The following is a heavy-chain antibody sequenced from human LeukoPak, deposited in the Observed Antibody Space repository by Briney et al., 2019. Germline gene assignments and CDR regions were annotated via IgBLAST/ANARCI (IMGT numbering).Heavy chain of an antibody. CDR3: ARVGGGYYGSGSPTGYMDV. V-gene: IGHV1-18*04. CDR1: GYTFTGYY. J-gene: IGHJ6*02. D-gene: IGHD3-10*01. Sequence: ASVKVSCKASGYTFTGYYMHWVRQAPGQGLEWMGWISAYNGNTNYAQKLQGRVTMTTDTSTSTVYMELSSLRSEDTAVYYCARVGGGYYGSGSPTGYMDVWGQGTTVTVSS. CDR2: ISAYNGNT.